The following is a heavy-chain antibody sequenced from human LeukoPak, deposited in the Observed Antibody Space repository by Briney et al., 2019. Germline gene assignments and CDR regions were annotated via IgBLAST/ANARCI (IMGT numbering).Heavy chain of an antibody. CDR3: ARDRRAADRYYYYGVDV. CDR1: GFTFSSCA. Sequence: GGSLRLSCAASGFTFSSCAMHWVRQAPGKGLEWVAVISYDGSNKYYADSVKGRFTISRDNSKNTLYLQMNSLRAEDTAVYYCARDRRAADRYYYYGVDVWGQGTTVTVSS. V-gene: IGHV3-30-3*01. D-gene: IGHD6-13*01. J-gene: IGHJ6*02. CDR2: ISYDGSNK.